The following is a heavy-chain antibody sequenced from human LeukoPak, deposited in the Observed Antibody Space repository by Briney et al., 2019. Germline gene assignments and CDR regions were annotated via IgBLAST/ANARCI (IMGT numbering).Heavy chain of an antibody. J-gene: IGHJ4*02. CDR1: GYSFTNYW. Sequence: RGESLKISCKGSGYSFTNYWIGWVRQVPGKGLEWMGIIYPGDSDTRYSPSFQGQVTISADKSISTAYLQWSSLKASDTAMFYCARVSYDYIWGIIYYFDYWGQGTLVTVSS. CDR3: ARVSYDYIWGIIYYFDY. V-gene: IGHV5-51*01. CDR2: IYPGDSDT. D-gene: IGHD3-16*01.